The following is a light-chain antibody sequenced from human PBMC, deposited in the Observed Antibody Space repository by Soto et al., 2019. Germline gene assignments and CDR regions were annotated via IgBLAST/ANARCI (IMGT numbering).Light chain of an antibody. CDR1: TSDIGDYNY. V-gene: IGLV2-14*01. CDR2: EVS. Sequence: QSALTQPASVSGSPGQSITISCTGTTSDIGDYNYVSWYQQHPGKAPKLMIYEVSNRPSGVSNRFSGSKSGNTASLTISGLQAEDAADYYCSSYTSSSTLAVFGGGTQLTVL. CDR3: SSYTSSSTLAV. J-gene: IGLJ7*01.